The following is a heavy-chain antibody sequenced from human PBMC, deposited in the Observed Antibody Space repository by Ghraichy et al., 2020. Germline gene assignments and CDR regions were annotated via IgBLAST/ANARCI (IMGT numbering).Heavy chain of an antibody. D-gene: IGHD5-24*01. CDR1: GFTFSTYG. CDR2: IFDDGSNK. CDR3: VTERWLQFDD. J-gene: IGHJ4*02. V-gene: IGHV3-30*03. Sequence: GGSLRLSCAASGFTFSTYGLHWVRQAPGKGLEWVAAIFDDGSNKYHADSVKGRFTISRDNSKNTLHLQMNSLRAEDKAIYFCVTERWLQFDDWGQGTLVTVSS.